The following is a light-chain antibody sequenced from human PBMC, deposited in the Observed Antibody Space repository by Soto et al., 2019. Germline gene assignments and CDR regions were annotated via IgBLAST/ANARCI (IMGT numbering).Light chain of an antibody. V-gene: IGKV2-28*01. CDR3: MQAIQTPVT. J-gene: IGKJ4*01. CDR1: QSLLHSNGYNY. CDR2: LGS. Sequence: DIVMTQSPLSLPVTPGEPASISCRSSQSLLHSNGYNYLDWYLQKPGQSPQLLIYLGSNRASGVPDRFSGSGSGTDFTLKISRLEAEDVGVYYCMQAIQTPVTFGGGTKVEIK.